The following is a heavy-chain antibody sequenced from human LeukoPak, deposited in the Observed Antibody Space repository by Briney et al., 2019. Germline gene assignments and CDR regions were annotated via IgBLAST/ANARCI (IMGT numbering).Heavy chain of an antibody. CDR1: GYTFTSYY. CDR3: ARDEGCSSTSCLFDY. D-gene: IGHD2-2*01. CDR2: INPSGGST. Sequence: GASVKVSCKASGYTFTSYYMHWVRQAPGQGLEWMGIINPSGGSTNYVQKFQGRVTMTRDMSTSTVYMELSSLRSEDTAVYYCARDEGCSSTSCLFDYWGQGTLVTVSS. J-gene: IGHJ4*02. V-gene: IGHV1-46*01.